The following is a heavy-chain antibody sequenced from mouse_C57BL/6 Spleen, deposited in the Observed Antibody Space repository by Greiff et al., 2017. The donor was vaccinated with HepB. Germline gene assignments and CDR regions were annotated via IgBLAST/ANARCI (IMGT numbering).Heavy chain of an antibody. CDR1: GYSFTNYL. D-gene: IGHD1-1*01. J-gene: IGHJ2*01. CDR3: ARGGLTGSSTY. Sequence: QVQLQQSGAELVRPGTSVKVSCKASGYSFTNYLIEWVKQRPGQGLEWIGVINPGSGGTNYNEKFKGKATLTADKSSSTAYMQLSSLTSEDSAVYFCARGGLTGSSTYWGQGTTLTVSS. CDR2: INPGSGGT. V-gene: IGHV1-54*01.